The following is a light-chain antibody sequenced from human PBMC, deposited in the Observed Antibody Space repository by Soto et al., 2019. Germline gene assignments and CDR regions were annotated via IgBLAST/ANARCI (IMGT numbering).Light chain of an antibody. CDR3: QQYNEWPRT. Sequence: ETVMTQSPATLSVSPGERDTLSCRASQSVRTNLVWYQQSPGQPPRLLIYGASDRVAGVPDRFSGSGSGTDFTLTISGLQSEDCAVYYCQQYNEWPRTFGQGTKLEIK. CDR1: QSVRTN. J-gene: IGKJ2*01. CDR2: GAS. V-gene: IGKV3-15*01.